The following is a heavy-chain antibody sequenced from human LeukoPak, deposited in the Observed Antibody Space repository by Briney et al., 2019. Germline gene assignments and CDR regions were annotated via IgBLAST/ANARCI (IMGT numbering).Heavy chain of an antibody. CDR2: IYYSGST. V-gene: IGHV4-59*12. CDR1: GGSISSYY. D-gene: IGHD3-3*01. CDR3: ARDSHFYDFWSGRGKYYYMDV. J-gene: IGHJ6*03. Sequence: SETLSLTCAVSGGSISSYYWSWIRHPPGKGLEWIGYIYYSGSTNYNPSLKSRVTISVDTSKNQFSLKLSSVTAADTAVYYCARDSHFYDFWSGRGKYYYMDVWGKGTTVTVSS.